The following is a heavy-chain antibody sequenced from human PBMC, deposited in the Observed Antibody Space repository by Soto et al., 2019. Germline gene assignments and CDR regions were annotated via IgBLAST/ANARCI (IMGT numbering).Heavy chain of an antibody. Sequence: EVQLVESGGGLVQPGGSPRLSCAASGFTFNNFWMYWVRQTPEKGLVWVSGINSDGTTTIYADSVKGRFTISRDNAKNTLYLQMNSLTVEDTAIYYCVRDIRWGQGTLVTVSS. CDR1: GFTFNNFW. CDR3: VRDIR. V-gene: IGHV3-74*01. CDR2: INSDGTTT. J-gene: IGHJ4*02.